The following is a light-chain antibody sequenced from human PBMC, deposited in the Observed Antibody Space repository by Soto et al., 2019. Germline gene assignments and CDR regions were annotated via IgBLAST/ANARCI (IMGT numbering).Light chain of an antibody. J-gene: IGKJ2*01. CDR2: KAS. CDR3: QQYNNYYT. CDR1: QSISSW. V-gene: IGKV1-5*03. Sequence: DIQMTQSPSTLSASVGDRVTITCRASQSISSWLAWYQQKPGKAPKLLIYKASSLESGVPSRFSGSGSGTEFTLTISSLQPDDFAAYHRQQYNNYYTFGQGPKVDIK.